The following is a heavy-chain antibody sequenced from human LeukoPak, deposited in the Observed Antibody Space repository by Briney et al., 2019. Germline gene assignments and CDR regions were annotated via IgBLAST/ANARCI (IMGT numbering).Heavy chain of an antibody. CDR3: ARDHGTSSPFDY. CDR2: IYYSGST. D-gene: IGHD2-2*01. V-gene: IGHV4-59*01. Sequence: PSETLSLTCIVSGGSISSYYWTWIRQPPGKGLEWIGYIYYSGSTNYNPSLKSRVTISVDTSKNQFSLKLSSVTAADTAVYYCARDHGTSSPFDYWGQGTLVTVSS. CDR1: GGSISSYY. J-gene: IGHJ4*02.